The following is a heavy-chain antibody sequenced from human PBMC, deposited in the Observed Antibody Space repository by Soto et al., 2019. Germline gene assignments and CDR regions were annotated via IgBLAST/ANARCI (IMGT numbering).Heavy chain of an antibody. CDR2: IHSSGIT. V-gene: IGHV4-59*01. CDR1: GGSISNFH. D-gene: IGHD3-16*02. CDR3: ARFDSFLILNRHYMDV. Sequence: SETLSLTCTVSGGSISNFHWSWVRQPPGKGLEWIGHIHSSGITYYNPSLKSRVTISIDTSKNQFSLQVNSLTAADTAVYFCARFDSFLILNRHYMDVWGKGTTVTVSS. J-gene: IGHJ6*03.